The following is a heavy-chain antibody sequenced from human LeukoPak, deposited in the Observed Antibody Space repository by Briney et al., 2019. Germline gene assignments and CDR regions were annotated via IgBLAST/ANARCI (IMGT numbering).Heavy chain of an antibody. V-gene: IGHV3-20*04. CDR1: GFSFDEDD. D-gene: IGHD6-6*01. J-gene: IGHJ4*02. CDR3: ARDGRVGSSSH. CDR2: IYWNGGST. Sequence: GGSLRLSCAASGFSFDEDDMSWVRQVSGKGLEWVSGIYWNGGSTGYADSVKGRFTISRDNAKNSLYLQMNSLRAEDTALYYCARDGRVGSSSHWGQGTLVTVSS.